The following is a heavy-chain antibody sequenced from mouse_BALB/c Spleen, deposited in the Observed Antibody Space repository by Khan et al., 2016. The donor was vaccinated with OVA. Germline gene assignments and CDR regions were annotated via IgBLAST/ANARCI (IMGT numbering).Heavy chain of an antibody. V-gene: IGHV1-4*01. Sequence: QVQLKQSGAELARPGASVKMSCKASGYTFTSYTIHWIKLRPGQGLEWIGYINPSNGYTNYNQKFKDKATLTADNSSTTAYMQLSSLTADDSAVYSSVRDVAYYRNDGWFTYWSNVALVSVYA. CDR2: INPSNGYT. CDR3: VRDVAYYRNDGWFTY. D-gene: IGHD2-14*01. CDR1: GYTFTSYT. J-gene: IGHJ3*01.